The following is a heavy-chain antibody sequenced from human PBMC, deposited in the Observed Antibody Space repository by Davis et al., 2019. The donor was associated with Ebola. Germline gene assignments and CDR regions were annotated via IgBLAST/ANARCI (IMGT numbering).Heavy chain of an antibody. CDR3: ARDTTLRAFDI. CDR2: MNPNSGNT. D-gene: IGHD1-14*01. CDR1: GYTFTSYD. V-gene: IGHV1-8*01. Sequence: ASVKVSCKASGYTFTSYDINWVRQATGQGLEWMGWMNPNSGNTGYAQKFQGRVTMTRDTSISTAYMELSRLRSDDTAVYYCARDTTLRAFDIWGQGTMVTVSS. J-gene: IGHJ3*02.